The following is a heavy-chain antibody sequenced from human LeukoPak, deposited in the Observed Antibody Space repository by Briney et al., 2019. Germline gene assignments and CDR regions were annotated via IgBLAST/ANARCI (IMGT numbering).Heavy chain of an antibody. CDR2: IYYSGST. Sequence: PSQTLSLTCTVSGGSISSGGYYWTWIRQHPGKGLEWIGYIYYSGSTYYNPSLKSRVTISVDTSKNQFSLKLSSVTAADTAVYYCARLGGTRAYVWGSSWDFWGQGTLVTVSS. CDR3: ARLGGTRAYVWGSSWDF. D-gene: IGHD3-16*01. J-gene: IGHJ4*02. V-gene: IGHV4-31*03. CDR1: GGSISSGGYY.